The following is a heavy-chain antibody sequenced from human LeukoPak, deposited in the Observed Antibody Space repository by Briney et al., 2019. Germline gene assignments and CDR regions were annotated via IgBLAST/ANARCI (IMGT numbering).Heavy chain of an antibody. Sequence: ASVKVSCKASGGTFSSYAISWVRQAPGQGLEWMGGIIPIFGTANYAQEFQDRVTITADKSTSTAYMELSSLRSEDTAVYYCARVVGLTGYSSTWYSGYYYYMDVWGKGTTVTVSS. V-gene: IGHV1-69*06. D-gene: IGHD6-13*01. CDR3: ARVVGLTGYSSTWYSGYYYYMDV. CDR1: GGTFSSYA. CDR2: IIPIFGTA. J-gene: IGHJ6*03.